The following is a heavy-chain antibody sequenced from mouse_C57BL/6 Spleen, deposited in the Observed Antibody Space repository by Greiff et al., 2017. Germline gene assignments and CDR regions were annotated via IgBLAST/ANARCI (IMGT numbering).Heavy chain of an antibody. CDR1: GFTFSDYG. V-gene: IGHV5-17*01. CDR3: ARPHFYGSSYGFAY. D-gene: IGHD1-1*01. Sequence: DVHLVESGGGLVKPGGSLNLSCAASGFTFSDYGMHWVRQAPEKGLAWVAYISSGSSTISSADTVQGRFTLSRDNAKNTLFLQMTSLRAEDTAMYYWARPHFYGSSYGFAYWGQGTLVTVSA. CDR2: ISSGSSTI. J-gene: IGHJ3*01.